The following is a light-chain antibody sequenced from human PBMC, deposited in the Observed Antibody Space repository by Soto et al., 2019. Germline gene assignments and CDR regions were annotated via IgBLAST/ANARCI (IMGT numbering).Light chain of an antibody. CDR2: EVS. J-gene: IGLJ2*01. CDR3: SSYAGNNNLV. Sequence: QSALPQPPSAYGSPGQSVTISFTGTSSDVGSYKYVSWYQQHPGKAPKLLIYEVSKRPLGVPVRVSGSKSGNTASLTVSGLQAEAEADYYCSSYAGNNNLVFGGGTKLTVL. CDR1: SSDVGSYKY. V-gene: IGLV2-8*01.